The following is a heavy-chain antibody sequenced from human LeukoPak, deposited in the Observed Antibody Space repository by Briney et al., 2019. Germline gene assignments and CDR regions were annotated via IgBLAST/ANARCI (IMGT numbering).Heavy chain of an antibody. CDR3: ALYTMFGVVQHAFDI. J-gene: IGHJ3*02. CDR2: IIAAFGSG. D-gene: IGHD3-3*01. CDR1: GGTFSNNHA. V-gene: IGHV1-69*05. Sequence: SVKVSCKASGGTFSNNHAITWVRQAPGQGLEWVGGIIAAFGSGKYAQKFQGRVSITTDESTSTAYMELSSLRSEDTAVYYCALYTMFGVVQHAFDIWGQGQWSPSLQ.